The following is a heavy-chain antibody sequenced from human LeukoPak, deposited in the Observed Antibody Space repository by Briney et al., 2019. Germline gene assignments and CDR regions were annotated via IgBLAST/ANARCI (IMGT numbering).Heavy chain of an antibody. CDR2: IKEDGSRE. D-gene: IGHD5-12*01. CDR3: ARDSPGYGAYVS. V-gene: IGHV3-7*01. J-gene: IGHJ1*01. Sequence: GGSLRLSCAASGFTFSTYWMTWVRQAPGKGLEWVANIKEDGSREYYVDSVKGRFTISRDNAKNSLYLLMDSLTAEDTAVYYCARDSPGYGAYVSWGQGTLVSVSS. CDR1: GFTFSTYW.